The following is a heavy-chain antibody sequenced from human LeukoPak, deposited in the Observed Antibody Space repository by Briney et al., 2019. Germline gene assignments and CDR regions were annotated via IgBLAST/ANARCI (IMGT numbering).Heavy chain of an antibody. D-gene: IGHD6-19*01. CDR3: ARGGYSSAWSPLDY. CDR2: TSTYNGNT. Sequence: ASVKVSCKASGYTFTSHGISWVRQAPGQGLEWMGWTSTYNGNTHSAQKLQGRITMTTDTSTSTAYMELRSLTSDDTAMYYCARGGYSSAWSPLDYWGQGTLVTVSS. V-gene: IGHV1-18*01. J-gene: IGHJ4*02. CDR1: GYTFTSHG.